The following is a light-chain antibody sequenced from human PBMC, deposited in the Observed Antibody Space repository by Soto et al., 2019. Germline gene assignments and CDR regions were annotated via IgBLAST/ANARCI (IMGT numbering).Light chain of an antibody. J-gene: IGKJ5*01. CDR1: QGISSY. CDR2: AAS. Sequence: DIQLTQSPSFLSASVGDRLTITCRASQGISSYLAWYQQKPERAPKLLIYAASTLQSGVPSRFSGSGSGTEFTLTISSLQPEDFATYYCQQSYSTPITFGQGTRLEIK. CDR3: QQSYSTPIT. V-gene: IGKV1-9*01.